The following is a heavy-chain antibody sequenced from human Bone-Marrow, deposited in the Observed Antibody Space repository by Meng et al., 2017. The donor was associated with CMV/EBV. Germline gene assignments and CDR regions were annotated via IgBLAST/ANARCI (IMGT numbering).Heavy chain of an antibody. J-gene: IGHJ3*02. CDR2: IFPGDSDT. Sequence: GESLKISCKGSGYRFTTHRIGWVRQMPGKGLEWVGIIFPGDSDTRYSPSFQGQVTISADKPISAAYLQWSSLKASDTAIYYCARQASSDEVFDIWGQGTMVTVSS. V-gene: IGHV5-51*01. CDR1: GYRFTTHR. CDR3: ARQASSDEVFDI.